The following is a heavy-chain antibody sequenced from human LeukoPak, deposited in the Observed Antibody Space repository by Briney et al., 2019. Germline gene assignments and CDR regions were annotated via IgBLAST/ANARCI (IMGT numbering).Heavy chain of an antibody. CDR1: XYXFSSYA. CDR2: ISDTGGYT. V-gene: IGHV3-23*01. Sequence: SXRLXXAASXYXFSSYAMSWVRQAPGKGLEWVSTISDTGGYTYYADSVKGRFTISRDNSKNTLYLQMESLRAEDTAVYYCAKVVEVDYWGQGTLVTVSS. CDR3: AKVVEVDY. D-gene: IGHD2-15*01. J-gene: IGHJ4*02.